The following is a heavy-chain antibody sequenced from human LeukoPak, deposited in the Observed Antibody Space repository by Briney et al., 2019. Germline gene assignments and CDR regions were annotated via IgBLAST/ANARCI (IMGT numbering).Heavy chain of an antibody. J-gene: IGHJ6*02. CDR2: IKSKTDGGTT. Sequence: GGSLRLSCAASGFTFSNAWMNWVRQAPGKGLEWVGRIKSKTDGGTTDYAAPVKGRFTISRDDSKNTLYPQMNSLKTEDTAVYYCTTDLAIVVVPAAIGATAYYGMDVWGQGTTVTVSS. V-gene: IGHV3-15*07. CDR3: TTDLAIVVVPAAIGATAYYGMDV. CDR1: GFTFSNAW. D-gene: IGHD2-2*01.